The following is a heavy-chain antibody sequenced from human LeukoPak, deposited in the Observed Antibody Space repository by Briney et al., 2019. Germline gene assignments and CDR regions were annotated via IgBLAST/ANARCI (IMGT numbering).Heavy chain of an antibody. CDR3: AKDMGGDGDYFGYFDL. V-gene: IGHV3-9*01. D-gene: IGHD4-17*01. J-gene: IGHJ2*01. Sequence: PGRSLRLSCAASGFTFDDYAMHWVRQAPGKGLEWVSGISWNSGSIGYADSVKGRFTISRDNAKNSLYLQMNSLRAEDTALYYCAKDMGGDGDYFGYFDLWGRGTLVTVSS. CDR2: ISWNSGSI. CDR1: GFTFDDYA.